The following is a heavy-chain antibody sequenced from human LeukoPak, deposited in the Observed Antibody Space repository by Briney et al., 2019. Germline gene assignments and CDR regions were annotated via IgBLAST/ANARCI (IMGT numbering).Heavy chain of an antibody. V-gene: IGHV1-58*01. CDR3: AATSIRMVQRIIYYGKDV. Sequence: SVKVSCKASGFSNSNSSVQWVRQARGQRPEWIGWIVVGTGKTNYAQRLQERVTISRDMSTGTVDMELSSLRSEDTAVYYCAATSIRMVQRIIYYGKDVWGQGTTVTVSS. CDR1: GFSNSNSS. CDR2: IVVGTGKT. J-gene: IGHJ6*02. D-gene: IGHD3-10*01.